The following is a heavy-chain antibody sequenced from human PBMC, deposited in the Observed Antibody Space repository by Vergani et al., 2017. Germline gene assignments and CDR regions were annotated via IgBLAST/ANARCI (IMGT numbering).Heavy chain of an antibody. CDR3: ARDHKPYYYDSNGYYLWFDP. CDR1: GFTFSSYG. CDR2: IWYDGSNK. V-gene: IGHV3-33*01. D-gene: IGHD3-22*01. Sequence: QVQLVESGGGVVQPGRSLRLSCAASGFTFSSYGMHWVRQAPGKGLEWVAVIWYDGSNKYYADSVKGRFTISRDNSKNTLYLQMNSLRAEDTAVYYCARDHKPYYYDSNGYYLWFDPWGQGTLVTVSS. J-gene: IGHJ5*02.